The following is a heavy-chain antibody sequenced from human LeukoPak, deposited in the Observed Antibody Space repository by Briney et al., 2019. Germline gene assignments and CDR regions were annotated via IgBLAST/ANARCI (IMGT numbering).Heavy chain of an antibody. CDR2: VRYDGSNK. CDR3: AKETYSSFDY. V-gene: IGHV3-30*02. D-gene: IGHD2-15*01. Sequence: GGSMRLSCAAYGFTFSSYGMHWVRQAPGKGLEWVAFVRYDGSNKYYADSVKGRFTISRDNSKNTLYLQMNSLRAEDTAVYYCAKETYSSFDYWGQGTLVTVSS. CDR1: GFTFSSYG. J-gene: IGHJ4*02.